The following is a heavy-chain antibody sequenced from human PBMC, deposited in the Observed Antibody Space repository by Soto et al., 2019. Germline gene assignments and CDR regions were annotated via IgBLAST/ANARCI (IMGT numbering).Heavy chain of an antibody. V-gene: IGHV4-59*01. J-gene: IGHJ6*02. CDR2: IYYSGST. D-gene: IGHD3-3*01. CDR3: ARVVNDFWSGYALYYYYYGMDV. Sequence: SETLSLTCTFSGGSISRYYWSWIRKPPGKGMEWIGYIYYSGSTNYNTSLKSRVTISVDTSKNQFSLKLSSVTAADTAVYYCARVVNDFWSGYALYYYYYGMDVWGQGTTVTVSS. CDR1: GGSISRYY.